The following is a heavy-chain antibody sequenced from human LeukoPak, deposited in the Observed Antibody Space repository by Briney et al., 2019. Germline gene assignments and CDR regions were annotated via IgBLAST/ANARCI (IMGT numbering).Heavy chain of an antibody. D-gene: IGHD4-17*01. CDR3: ARGGDYGQGFDY. Sequence: GGSLRLSCAASGFIFSNYWMSWVRQAPGKGLEWVANIKQDGREKYYVDSVEGRFTISRDNAKNSLSLQMNSLRAEDTAVYYCARGGDYGQGFDYWGQGTLVTVSS. CDR1: GFIFSNYW. CDR2: IKQDGREK. V-gene: IGHV3-7*01. J-gene: IGHJ4*02.